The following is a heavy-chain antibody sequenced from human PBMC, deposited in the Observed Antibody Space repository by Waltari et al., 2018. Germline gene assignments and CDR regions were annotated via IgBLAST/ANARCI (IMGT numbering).Heavy chain of an antibody. V-gene: IGHV3-74*01. CDR1: GPTFSIYW. CDR3: ASHRPGGLGMDV. CDR2: IKSDGGGT. Sequence: MQLVESGGGLVQPGGSLRLSCSASGPTFSIYWMHWVRQAPGKGLVGVSRIKSDGGGTTYADSVRGRFTTSRDNAKNTLFLQMNSLRGEDTAVYYCASHRPGGLGMDVWGQGTTVIVSS. J-gene: IGHJ6*02.